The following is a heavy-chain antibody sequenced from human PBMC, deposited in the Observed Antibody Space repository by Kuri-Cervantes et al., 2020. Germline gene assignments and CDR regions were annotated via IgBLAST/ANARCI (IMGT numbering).Heavy chain of an antibody. V-gene: IGHV3-9*01. CDR2: ISWNSGSI. CDR1: GFTFDDYA. D-gene: IGHD2-15*01. CDR3: AKDSRSLITPESHAFDI. Sequence: SLKISCAASGFTFDDYAMHWVRQAPGKGLEWVSGISWNSGSIGYADSVKGRFTISRDNSKNTLYLQMNSLRAGDTAVYYCAKDSRSLITPESHAFDIWGQGTMVTVSS. J-gene: IGHJ3*02.